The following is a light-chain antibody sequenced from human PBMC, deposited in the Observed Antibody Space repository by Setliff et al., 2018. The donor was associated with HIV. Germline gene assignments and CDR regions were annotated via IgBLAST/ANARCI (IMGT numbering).Light chain of an antibody. J-gene: IGLJ3*02. V-gene: IGLV7-46*01. CDR1: TGAVTSGHY. CDR3: FLSYSAARRV. Sequence: QAVVTQEPPLTVSPGGTVTLTCGSSTGAVTSGHYPYWFQQKPGQAPRTLNYDTNNKHTWTPARFSGSLLVGKAALTLSGAQPEDEAAYYCFLSYSAARRVFGGGTKVTVL. CDR2: DTN.